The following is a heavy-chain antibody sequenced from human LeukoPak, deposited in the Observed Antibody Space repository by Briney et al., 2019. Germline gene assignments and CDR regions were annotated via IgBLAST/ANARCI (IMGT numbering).Heavy chain of an antibody. CDR1: GYTLTELS. J-gene: IGHJ6*03. Sequence: ASVKVSCKVSGYTLTELSMHWVRQTPGKGLEWMGGFDPEGGETIYAQKFQGRVTMTEDTSTDTAYMELSSLRSEDTAVYYCATDFTRGSYFYMDVWGKGTTVTISS. V-gene: IGHV1-24*01. CDR2: FDPEGGET. D-gene: IGHD2-2*01. CDR3: ATDFTRGSYFYMDV.